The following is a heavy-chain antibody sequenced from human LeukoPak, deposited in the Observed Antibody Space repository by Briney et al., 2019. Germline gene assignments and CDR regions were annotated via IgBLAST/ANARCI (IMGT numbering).Heavy chain of an antibody. CDR3: ARSRGWDYYDSSGYLS. V-gene: IGHV4-31*03. D-gene: IGHD3-22*01. CDR2: IYYSGST. CDR1: GGSISSDGYY. Sequence: PSETLSLTCTVSGGSISSDGYYWSWIRQHPGKGLEWIGYIYYSGSTYYNPSLKSRVTISVDTSKNQFSLKLSSVTAADTAVYYCARSRGWDYYDSSGYLSWGQGTLVTVSS. J-gene: IGHJ5*02.